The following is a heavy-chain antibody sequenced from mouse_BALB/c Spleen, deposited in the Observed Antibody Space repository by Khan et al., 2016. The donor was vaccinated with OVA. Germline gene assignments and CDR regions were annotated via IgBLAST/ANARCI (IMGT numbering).Heavy chain of an antibody. Sequence: VELVESGPGLVAPSQSLSITCTVSGFSLTSYGVHWVRQPPGKGLEWLGVIWAGGSTNYNSALMSRLSISKDNSKSQVFLKMNSLQTDDTAMYFCARNREPDYFDYWGQGTTLTVSS. CDR2: IWAGGST. CDR1: GFSLTSYG. V-gene: IGHV2-9*02. J-gene: IGHJ2*01. CDR3: ARNREPDYFDY.